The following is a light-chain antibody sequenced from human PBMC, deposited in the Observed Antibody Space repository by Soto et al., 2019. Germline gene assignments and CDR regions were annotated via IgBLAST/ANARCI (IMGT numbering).Light chain of an antibody. CDR1: SSDVGGYNY. V-gene: IGLV2-8*01. CDR3: SSYAGSNNLVV. J-gene: IGLJ2*01. Sequence: QSALTQPPSASGSPGQSVTISCTGTSSDVGGYNYVSWYQQHPGNAPKLMIYEVSERPSGVPDRFSGSKSGNTASLTVSGLQAEDEADYFCSSYAGSNNLVVFGGGTKLTVL. CDR2: EVS.